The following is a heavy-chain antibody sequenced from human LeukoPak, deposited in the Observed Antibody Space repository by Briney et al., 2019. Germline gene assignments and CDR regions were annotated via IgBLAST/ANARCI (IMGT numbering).Heavy chain of an antibody. CDR2: ISISSSTI. D-gene: IGHD6-13*01. V-gene: IGHV3-48*01. J-gene: IGHJ4*02. Sequence: GGSLRLSCAASGFTFSSYRMNWVRQAPGRGLEWVSYISISSSTIYYADSVKGRFTITRDNAKNSLYLQMNSLRADDTAVYCCARERVAAAGKMDYWGQGTLVTVSS. CDR3: ARERVAAAGKMDY. CDR1: GFTFSSYR.